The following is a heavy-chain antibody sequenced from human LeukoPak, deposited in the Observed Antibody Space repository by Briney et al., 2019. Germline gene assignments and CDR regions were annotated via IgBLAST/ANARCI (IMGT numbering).Heavy chain of an antibody. Sequence: ASVKVSCKASGYSFTGYYIHWVRQAPGQGPEWMGWINPSSGGTDYAQKFQGRVTMTRDTSISTAYMELSSLRSDDTAVNYCVVGTTPFYYFDSWGQGTLVTVSS. CDR2: INPSSGGT. CDR1: GYSFTGYY. J-gene: IGHJ4*02. CDR3: VVGTTPFYYFDS. D-gene: IGHD1-26*01. V-gene: IGHV1-2*02.